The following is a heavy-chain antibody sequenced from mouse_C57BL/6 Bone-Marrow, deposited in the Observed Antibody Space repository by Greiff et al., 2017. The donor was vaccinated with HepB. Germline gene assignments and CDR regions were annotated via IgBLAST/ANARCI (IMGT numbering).Heavy chain of an antibody. J-gene: IGHJ1*03. D-gene: IGHD1-1*01. CDR2: ISNLAYSI. Sequence: EVQRVESGGGLVQPGGSLKLSCAASGFTFSDYGMAWVRQAPRKGPEWVAFISNLAYSIYYADTVTGRFTISRENAKNTLYLEMSSLRSEDTAMYYCARLDYYGSSYDWYFDVWGTGTTVTVSS. CDR3: ARLDYYGSSYDWYFDV. CDR1: GFTFSDYG. V-gene: IGHV5-15*01.